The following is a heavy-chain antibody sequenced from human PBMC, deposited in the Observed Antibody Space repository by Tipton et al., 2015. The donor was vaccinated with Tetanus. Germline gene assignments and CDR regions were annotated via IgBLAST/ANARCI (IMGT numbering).Heavy chain of an antibody. CDR3: ARMGYYGSGIPPG. D-gene: IGHD3-10*01. Sequence: SLRLSCAASGFTFSSYGMHWVRQAPGKGLEWVAVISYDGSNKYYADSVKGRFTISRDNSKNTLYLQMNSLRAEDTAVYYCARMGYYGSGIPPGWGQRTLITVSS. CDR2: ISYDGSNK. CDR1: GFTFSSYG. J-gene: IGHJ4*02. V-gene: IGHV3-30*03.